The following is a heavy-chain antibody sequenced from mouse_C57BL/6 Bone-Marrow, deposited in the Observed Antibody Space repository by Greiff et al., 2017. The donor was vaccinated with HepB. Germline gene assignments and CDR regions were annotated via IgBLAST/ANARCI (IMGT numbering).Heavy chain of an antibody. CDR3: PARLITKVVATGV. D-gene: IGHD1-1*01. CDR1: GFTFSNYW. CDR2: IRLKSDNYAT. V-gene: IGHV6-3*01. Sequence: EVQVVESGGGLVQPGGSMKLSCVASGFTFSNYWMNWVRQSPEKGLEWVAQIRLKSDNYATHYAESVKGRFTISRDDSKSSVYLQMNNLRAEDTGIYYCPARLITKVVATGVWGTGTTVTVSS. J-gene: IGHJ1*03.